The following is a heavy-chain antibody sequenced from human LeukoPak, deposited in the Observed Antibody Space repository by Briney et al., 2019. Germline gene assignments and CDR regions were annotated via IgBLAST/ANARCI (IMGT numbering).Heavy chain of an antibody. V-gene: IGHV3-74*01. J-gene: IGHJ6*03. CDR3: ARVSSGSYFGYYYYYMDV. Sequence: LPGGSLRLSCAASGFTFSNYWMHWVRQAPGKGLVWVSRINSDGSSTSYADSVKGRFTISRDNAKNTLYLQMNSLRAEDTAVYYCARVSSGSYFGYYYYYMDVWGKGTTVTVSS. CDR2: INSDGSST. CDR1: GFTFSNYW. D-gene: IGHD1-26*01.